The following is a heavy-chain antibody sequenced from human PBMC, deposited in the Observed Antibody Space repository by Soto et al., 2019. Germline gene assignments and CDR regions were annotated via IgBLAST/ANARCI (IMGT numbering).Heavy chain of an antibody. CDR2: INPSGRRP. V-gene: IGHV1-46*01. CDR1: GYTFTSYY. J-gene: IGHJ6*01. CDR3: ARASHMKSSGWSRGREV. Sequence: ASVKVSCTASGYTFTSYYMHWVRQAPGRGLEWVGIINPSGRRPSYAQKFQGRVTMTRDTSTSTFYMELSSLRSKDTAVYYRARASHMKSSGWSRGREVWG. D-gene: IGHD6-19*01.